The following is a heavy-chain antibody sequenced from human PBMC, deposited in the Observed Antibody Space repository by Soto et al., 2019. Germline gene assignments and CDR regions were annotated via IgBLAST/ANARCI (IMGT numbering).Heavy chain of an antibody. J-gene: IGHJ6*02. Sequence: ASVKVSCTASGGTFSNYSINWVRQAPGQRLEWMGWINAGNGNTKYSQKFQGRVTMTRNTSISTAYMELSSLRSEDTAVYYCAREGVRGMDVWGQGTTVTVSS. CDR2: INAGNGNT. CDR3: AREGVRGMDV. CDR1: GGTFSNYS. V-gene: IGHV1-3*01. D-gene: IGHD3-16*01.